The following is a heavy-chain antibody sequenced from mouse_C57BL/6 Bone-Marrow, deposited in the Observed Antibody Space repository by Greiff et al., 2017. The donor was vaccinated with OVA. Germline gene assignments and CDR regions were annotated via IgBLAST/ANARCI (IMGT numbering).Heavy chain of an antibody. CDR1: GFTFSSYA. CDR2: ISSGGDYI. J-gene: IGHJ4*01. V-gene: IGHV5-9-1*02. CDR3: TRDGYYAMDY. Sequence: EVKLVESGEGLVKPGGSLKLSCAASGFTFSSYAMSWVRQTPEKRLEWVAYISSGGDYIYYADTVKGRFTISRYNARNTLYLQMSSLKSEDTAMYYCTRDGYYAMDYWGQGTSVTVSA. D-gene: IGHD2-3*01.